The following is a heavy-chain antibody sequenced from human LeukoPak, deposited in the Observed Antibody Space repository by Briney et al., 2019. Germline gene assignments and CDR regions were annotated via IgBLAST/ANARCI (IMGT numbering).Heavy chain of an antibody. CDR3: ARLDGKSGYDLDY. V-gene: IGHV4-61*08. J-gene: IGHJ4*02. Sequence: PSETLSPTCTVSGGSISSGDYYWSWIRQPPGKGLEWIGEINHSGSTNYNPSLKSRVTISVDTSKNQFSLKLSSVTAADTAVYYCARLDGKSGYDLDYWGQGTLVTVSS. CDR2: INHSGST. D-gene: IGHD5-12*01. CDR1: GGSISSGDYY.